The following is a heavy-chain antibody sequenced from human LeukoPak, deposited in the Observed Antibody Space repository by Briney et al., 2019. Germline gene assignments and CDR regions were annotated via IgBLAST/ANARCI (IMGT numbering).Heavy chain of an antibody. V-gene: IGHV4-59*01. D-gene: IGHD3-22*01. CDR1: GGSISSYY. CDR3: ARRASGGSAYYGGYDYYYYMDV. Sequence: PSETLSLTCTVSGGSISSYYWSWVRQPPGKGLEWIGYIYYSGSANYNPSLKSRVTMSVDTSKNQFSLKLSSVTAADTAVYYCARRASGGSAYYGGYDYYYYMDVWGKGTTVTVSS. J-gene: IGHJ6*03. CDR2: IYYSGSA.